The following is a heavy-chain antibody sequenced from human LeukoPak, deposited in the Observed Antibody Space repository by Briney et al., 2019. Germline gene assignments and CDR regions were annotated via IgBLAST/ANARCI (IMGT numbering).Heavy chain of an antibody. J-gene: IGHJ6*02. V-gene: IGHV4-39*01. CDR2: IYYSGST. CDR1: GGSISISSYY. D-gene: IGHD6-13*01. Sequence: PSETLSLTCTVSGGSISISSYYWGWIRQPPGKGLEWIGSIYYSGSTYYNPSLKSRVTISVDTSKNQFSLKLSSVTAPDTAVYYCASQYQQLATIHYHQYGMDVWGQGTTVTVSS. CDR3: ASQYQQLATIHYHQYGMDV.